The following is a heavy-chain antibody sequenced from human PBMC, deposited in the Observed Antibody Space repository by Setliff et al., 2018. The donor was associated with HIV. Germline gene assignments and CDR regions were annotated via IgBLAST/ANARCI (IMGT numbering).Heavy chain of an antibody. CDR2: IIPLFGTA. CDR3: ARYALCSDDCSDEGADI. D-gene: IGHD2-21*01. CDR1: RDIFSSYG. V-gene: IGHV1-69*06. J-gene: IGHJ4*02. Sequence: VKVSCKASRDIFSSYGITWVRQAPGQGLEWMGGIIPLFGTADYAQKFQDRVAMTADTSTNTVYMELRSLRSDDTAVYYCARYALCSDDCSDEGADIWGQGTLVTVSS.